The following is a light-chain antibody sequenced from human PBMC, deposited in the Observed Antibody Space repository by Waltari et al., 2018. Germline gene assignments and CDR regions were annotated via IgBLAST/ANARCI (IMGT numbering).Light chain of an antibody. CDR1: SSNIGAGYD. J-gene: IGLJ3*02. CDR2: GNS. Sequence: QSVLTQPPSVSGAPGQRVTISCTGRSSNIGAGYDVQWYQQLPGTAPKLLIYGNSNRPSGVPDRFSGSKSGTSASLAITGLQAEDEADYYCQSYDSSLSAWVFGGGTKLTVL. CDR3: QSYDSSLSAWV. V-gene: IGLV1-40*01.